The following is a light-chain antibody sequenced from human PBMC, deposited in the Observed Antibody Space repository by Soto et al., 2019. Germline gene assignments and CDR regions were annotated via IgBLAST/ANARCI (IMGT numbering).Light chain of an antibody. CDR2: DAS. V-gene: IGKV3-11*01. Sequence: EIVLTQSPATLSLSPGERATLSCRASQSVSSYLAWYQQKPGQAPRLLIYDASNRATGIPARFSGSGSGTDFTLTISSLQSEDFAVYYCQPYNDWPPWTFGQGTKVAIK. CDR1: QSVSSY. J-gene: IGKJ1*01. CDR3: QPYNDWPPWT.